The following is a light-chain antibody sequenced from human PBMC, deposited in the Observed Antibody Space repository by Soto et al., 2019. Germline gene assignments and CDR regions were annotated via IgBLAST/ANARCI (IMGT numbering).Light chain of an antibody. CDR1: QSVSVN. CDR3: QQDNNWPPLT. J-gene: IGKJ4*01. V-gene: IGKV3-15*01. CDR2: GAS. Sequence: EIVMTQSPATLSVSPGERATLSCRASQSVSVNLAWYQQKPGQPPRLLIYGASTMATGIPARFSGSGSGTEFTLTINSLLSEDFAVYYCQQDNNWPPLTFGGGTKVEIK.